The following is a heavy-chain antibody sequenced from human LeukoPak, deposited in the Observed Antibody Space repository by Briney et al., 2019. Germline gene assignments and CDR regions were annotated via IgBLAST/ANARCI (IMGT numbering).Heavy chain of an antibody. CDR1: GYTFTDYY. CDR3: ARVDGSPDY. V-gene: IGHV1-2*02. Sequence: ASVKVSCKASGYTFTDYYIHWVRQAPGQGLEWMGWISPNSGGTNYAQKFQGRVTITRNTSISTAYMELSSLRSEDTAVYFCARVDGSPDYWGQGTLVTVSS. CDR2: ISPNSGGT. J-gene: IGHJ4*02. D-gene: IGHD2-15*01.